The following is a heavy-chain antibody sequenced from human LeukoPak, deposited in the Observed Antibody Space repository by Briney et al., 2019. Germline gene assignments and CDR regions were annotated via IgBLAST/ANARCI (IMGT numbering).Heavy chain of an antibody. Sequence: SETLSLTCTVSGGSISSSSYYWGWIRQPPGKGLEWIGSIYYSGSTYYNPSLKSRVTISVDTSKNQFSLKLSSVTAADTAVYYCARHARKLLWFGELWGQGTLVTVSS. CDR2: IYYSGST. J-gene: IGHJ4*02. D-gene: IGHD3-10*01. CDR1: GGSISSSSYY. V-gene: IGHV4-39*01. CDR3: ARHARKLLWFGEL.